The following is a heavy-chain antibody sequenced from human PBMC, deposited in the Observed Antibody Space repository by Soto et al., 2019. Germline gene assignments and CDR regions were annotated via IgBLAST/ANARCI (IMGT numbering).Heavy chain of an antibody. V-gene: IGHV1-69*06. D-gene: IGHD2-15*01. CDR2: ITPIFGTT. CDR1: GGTFNSYG. J-gene: IGHJ4*02. Sequence: QVQLVQSGAEVKKPGSSVIVSCKASGGTFNSYGISWVRQAPGQGLEWMGGITPIFGTTNYAQKFQARITIYADKATTTAYMELSSLRSDDTAVYYCARVGRVLVAASPAVTGFDSWGQGTPVTVSS. CDR3: ARVGRVLVAASPAVTGFDS.